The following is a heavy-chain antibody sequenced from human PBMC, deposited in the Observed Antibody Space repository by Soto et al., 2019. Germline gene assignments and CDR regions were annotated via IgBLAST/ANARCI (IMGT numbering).Heavy chain of an antibody. V-gene: IGHV4-31*03. CDR1: GGSISSGGYY. CDR3: AREERKRIGQSLYSYYGMHV. CDR2: IYYSGST. Sequence: PSENLSLSCTVSGGSISSGGYYWSWIRQHPGKGLEWTGYIYYSGSTYYNPSLKSRVTISVDTSKNQFSLKLSSVTAADTAVYYCAREERKRIGQSLYSYYGMHVSCPAATLTV. J-gene: IGHJ6*02.